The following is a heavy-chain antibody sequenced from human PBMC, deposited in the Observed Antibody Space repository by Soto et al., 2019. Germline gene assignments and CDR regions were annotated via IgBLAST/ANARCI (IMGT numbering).Heavy chain of an antibody. V-gene: IGHV1-18*04. D-gene: IGHD6-19*01. Sequence: QVQLVQSGAEVKKPGASVKVSCKASGNTFTNYPITWVRQAPGQVLEWMGWINTDNQNTIYAQKFQGRVTMTTDTSTSTYYLELGSLRADDTAVYYCGRESSGSGWSFDFWGQGSLVTVSS. CDR2: INTDNQNT. J-gene: IGHJ4*02. CDR1: GNTFTNYP. CDR3: GRESSGSGWSFDF.